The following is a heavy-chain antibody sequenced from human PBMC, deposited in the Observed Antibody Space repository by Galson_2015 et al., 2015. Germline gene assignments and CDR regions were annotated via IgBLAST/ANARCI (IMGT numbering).Heavy chain of an antibody. J-gene: IGHJ3*02. CDR1: GFTFSSYD. V-gene: IGHV3-13*04. Sequence: SLRLSCAASGFTFSSYDMHWVRQATGKGLEWVSAIGTAGDTYYPGSVKGRFTISRENAKNSLYLQMNSLRAGDTAVYYCARAARPIVPARGAYDAFDIWGQGTMVTVSS. CDR2: IGTAGDT. CDR3: ARAARPIVPARGAYDAFDI. D-gene: IGHD2/OR15-2a*01.